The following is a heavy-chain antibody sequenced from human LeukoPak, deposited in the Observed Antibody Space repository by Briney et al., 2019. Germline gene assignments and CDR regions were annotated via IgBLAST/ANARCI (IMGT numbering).Heavy chain of an antibody. CDR1: GYAFTSYG. CDR3: ARGSGVTAMLHYFDY. J-gene: IGHJ4*02. CDR2: ISAYNGNT. Sequence: ASVKVSCKASGYAFTSYGISWVRQAPGQGLEWMGWISAYNGNTNYAQKLQGRVTMTTDTSTSTAYMELRSLRSDDTAVYYCARGSGVTAMLHYFDYWGQGTLVTVSS. V-gene: IGHV1-18*01. D-gene: IGHD5-18*01.